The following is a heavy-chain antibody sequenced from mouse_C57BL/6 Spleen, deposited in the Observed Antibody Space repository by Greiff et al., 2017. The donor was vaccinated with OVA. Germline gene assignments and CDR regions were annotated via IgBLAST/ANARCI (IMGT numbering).Heavy chain of an antibody. V-gene: IGHV6-6*01. CDR1: GFTFSDAW. D-gene: IGHD2-4*01. Sequence: EVKVEESGGGLVQPGGSMKLSCAASGFTFSDAWMDWVRQSPEKGLEWVAEIRNKANNYATYYAESVKGRFTIPRDDSKSSVYLQMNSLRAEDTGIYYCTRYDYDGLDYWGQGTTLTVSS. CDR3: TRYDYDGLDY. CDR2: IRNKANNYAT. J-gene: IGHJ2*01.